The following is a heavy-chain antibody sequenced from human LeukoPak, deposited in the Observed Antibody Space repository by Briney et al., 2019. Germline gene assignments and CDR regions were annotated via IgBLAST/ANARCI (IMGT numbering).Heavy chain of an antibody. CDR3: ARNLRDIVLMVYAMDY. J-gene: IGHJ4*02. V-gene: IGHV3-23*01. D-gene: IGHD2-8*01. Sequence: GGSLRLSCAASGFTFSSYAMSWVRQAPGKGLEWVSAISGSDGSTYYADSVKGQFTISRDNSKNTLYLQMNSLRAEDTAVYYCARNLRDIVLMVYAMDYWGQGTLVTVSS. CDR2: ISGSDGST. CDR1: GFTFSSYA.